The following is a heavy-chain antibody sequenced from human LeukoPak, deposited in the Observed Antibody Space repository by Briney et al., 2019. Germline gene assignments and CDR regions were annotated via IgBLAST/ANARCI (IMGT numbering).Heavy chain of an antibody. V-gene: IGHV3-21*01. CDR2: ISSSSSI. CDR3: AGSLRGGGWYMY. Sequence: GGSLRLSCAASGITFSTYSMNWVRQAPGKGLEWVSSISSSSSIYYSDSVKGRFTVSRDNAKNSLYLQMNSLRDEDTAVYYCAGSLRGGGWYMYWGQGTLVTVSS. D-gene: IGHD6-19*01. CDR1: GITFSTYS. J-gene: IGHJ4*02.